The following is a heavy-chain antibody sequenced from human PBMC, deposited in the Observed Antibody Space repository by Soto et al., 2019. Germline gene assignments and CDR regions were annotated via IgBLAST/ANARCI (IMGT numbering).Heavy chain of an antibody. Sequence: EVQLVESGGGLVQPGGSLRLSCAASGFTFSSYWMSWVRQAPGKGLEWVANIKQDGSEKYYVDSLKGRFTISRDNAENSLSLQMNRLRAEDTAVYYCARGRTGFFSAAHYFDYWGQGTLVTVSS. CDR3: ARGRTGFFSAAHYFDY. V-gene: IGHV3-7*01. CDR1: GFTFSSYW. J-gene: IGHJ4*02. CDR2: IKQDGSEK. D-gene: IGHD3-3*01.